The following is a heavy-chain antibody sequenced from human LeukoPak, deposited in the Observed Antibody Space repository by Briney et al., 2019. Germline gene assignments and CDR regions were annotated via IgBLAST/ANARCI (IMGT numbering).Heavy chain of an antibody. J-gene: IGHJ4*02. V-gene: IGHV1-69*05. CDR1: GGTFSSYA. Sequence: SVKVSCKASGGTFSSYAISWVRQAPGQGLEWMGGIIPIFGTANYAQKFQGRVTITTDESTSTAYMELSSLRSEDTAVYYCARDAYDSSGYYPYYFDYWGQGTLVTVSS. CDR2: IIPIFGTA. CDR3: ARDAYDSSGYYPYYFDY. D-gene: IGHD3-22*01.